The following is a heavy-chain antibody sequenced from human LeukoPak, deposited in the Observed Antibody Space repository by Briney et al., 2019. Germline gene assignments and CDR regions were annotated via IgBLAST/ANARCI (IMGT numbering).Heavy chain of an antibody. Sequence: SGTLSLTCAVYGGSFSGYYWSWIRQPPGKGLEWIGEINHSGSTNYNPSLKSRVTISVDTSKNQFSLKLSSVTAADTAVYYCARGLIVVVPAAIHWFDPWGQGTLVTVSS. V-gene: IGHV4-34*01. CDR2: INHSGST. CDR3: ARGLIVVVPAAIHWFDP. J-gene: IGHJ5*02. CDR1: GGSFSGYY. D-gene: IGHD2-2*01.